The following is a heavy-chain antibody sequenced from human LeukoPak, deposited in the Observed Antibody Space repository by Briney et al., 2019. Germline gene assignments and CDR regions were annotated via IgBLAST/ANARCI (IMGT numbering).Heavy chain of an antibody. CDR2: TYYRSKWYN. CDR3: AREAPKYTSGWHNWFDP. Sequence: NPSQTLSLTCAISGDSVSSNSAAWNWIRQSPSRGLEWLGRTYYRSKWYNDYAVSVKSRITINPDTSKNQFSLQLNSVTPDDTAVYYCAREAPKYTSGWHNWFDPWGQGTLVTVSS. V-gene: IGHV6-1*01. CDR1: GDSVSSNSAA. J-gene: IGHJ5*02. D-gene: IGHD6-19*01.